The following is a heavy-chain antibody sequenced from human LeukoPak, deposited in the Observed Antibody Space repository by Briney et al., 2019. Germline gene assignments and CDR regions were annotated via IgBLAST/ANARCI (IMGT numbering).Heavy chain of an antibody. D-gene: IGHD3-22*01. J-gene: IGHJ4*02. Sequence: PGGSLRLSCAASGFTFSNFEMNWVRQAPGKGLEWVSYIDFLGTTIYYADSVKGRFTISRDNARNSLSLQMISLRAEDTGVYYCARDFDYYDDSGYQTYYFDYWGQGTLVTVSS. CDR3: ARDFDYYDDSGYQTYYFDY. CDR1: GFTFSNFE. V-gene: IGHV3-48*03. CDR2: IDFLGTTI.